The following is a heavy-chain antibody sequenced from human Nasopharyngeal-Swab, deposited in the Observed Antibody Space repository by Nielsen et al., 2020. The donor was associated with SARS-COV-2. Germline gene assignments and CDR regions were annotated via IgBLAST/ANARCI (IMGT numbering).Heavy chain of an antibody. J-gene: IGHJ6*02. CDR3: TTEIVVVPAAIHYYYYGMDV. V-gene: IGHV3-15*01. Sequence: VRQAPGKGLEWVGRIKSKTDGGTTDYAAPVKGRFTISRDDSKNTLYLQMNSLKTEDTAVYYCTTEIVVVPAAIHYYYYGMDVWGQGTTVTVPS. CDR2: IKSKTDGGTT. D-gene: IGHD2-2*02.